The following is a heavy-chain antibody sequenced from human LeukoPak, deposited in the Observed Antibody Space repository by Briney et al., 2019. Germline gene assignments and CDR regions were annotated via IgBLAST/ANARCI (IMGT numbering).Heavy chain of an antibody. Sequence: PSETLSLTCTVSGGSISNYFWTWIRQSAGKGLEWVARISTSGSTNYNPSLNSRVTMSLDTFTKQVSLKVTSVTAADTAVYYCARERFGGSTFIDNWGRGTLVTVSS. D-gene: IGHD2/OR15-2a*01. CDR2: ISTSGST. V-gene: IGHV4-4*07. J-gene: IGHJ4*02. CDR1: GGSISNYF. CDR3: ARERFGGSTFIDN.